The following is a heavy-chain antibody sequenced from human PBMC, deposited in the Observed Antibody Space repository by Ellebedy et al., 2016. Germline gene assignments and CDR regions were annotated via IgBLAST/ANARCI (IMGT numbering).Heavy chain of an antibody. CDR1: GFTFSDHY. D-gene: IGHD2-21*02. CDR3: ARVTAGGIYYFDY. J-gene: IGHJ4*02. V-gene: IGHV3-72*01. Sequence: GESLKISXAASGFTFSDHYMDWVRQAPGKGLEWVGRTRNKAKSYTTEYAASMEGRFTISRDDSKNSMYLQMNSLKTEDTAVYYCARVTAGGIYYFDYWGQGTLVTVSS. CDR2: TRNKAKSYTT.